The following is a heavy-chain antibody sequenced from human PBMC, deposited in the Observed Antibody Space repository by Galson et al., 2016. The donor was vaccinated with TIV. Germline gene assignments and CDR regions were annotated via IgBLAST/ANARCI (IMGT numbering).Heavy chain of an antibody. CDR1: GVIVSNNY. D-gene: IGHD4/OR15-4a*01. CDR2: IYTNGRT. CDR3: ARQNDYLYYFDY. J-gene: IGHJ4*02. Sequence: SLRLSCAASGVIVSNNYMSWVRQAPGKGLEWISVIYTNGRTFYADSVKGRFTISRDNSKNTLYLQTNSLRPEDTALYYCARQNDYLYYFDYWGQGTLVTVSS. V-gene: IGHV3-53*05.